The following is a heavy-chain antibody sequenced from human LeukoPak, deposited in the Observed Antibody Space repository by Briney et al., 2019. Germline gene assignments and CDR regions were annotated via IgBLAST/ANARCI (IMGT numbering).Heavy chain of an antibody. D-gene: IGHD5-12*01. CDR3: ARSRGYSGYAYDAFDL. Sequence: PSQTLSLTCTVSGGSISSGDYYWSWIRQPPGKGLEWIGYIYYSGSTNYNPSLKSRVTISVDTSKNQFSLKLSSVTAADTAVYYCARSRGYSGYAYDAFDLWGQGTMVTVSS. CDR1: GGSISSGDYY. CDR2: IYYSGST. J-gene: IGHJ3*01. V-gene: IGHV4-61*08.